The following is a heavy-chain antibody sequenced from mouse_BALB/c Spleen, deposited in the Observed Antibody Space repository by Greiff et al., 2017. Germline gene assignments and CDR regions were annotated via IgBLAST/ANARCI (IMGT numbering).Heavy chain of an antibody. CDR1: GYSITSDYA. J-gene: IGHJ2*01. CDR2: ISYSGST. Sequence: EVKLVESGPGLVKPSQSLSLTCTVTGYSITSDYAWNWIRQFPGNKLEWMGYISYSGSTSYNPSLKSRISITRDTSKNQFFLQLNSVTTEDTATYYCASGRLRLYFDYWGQGTTLTVSS. D-gene: IGHD1-2*01. CDR3: ASGRLRLYFDY. V-gene: IGHV3-2*02.